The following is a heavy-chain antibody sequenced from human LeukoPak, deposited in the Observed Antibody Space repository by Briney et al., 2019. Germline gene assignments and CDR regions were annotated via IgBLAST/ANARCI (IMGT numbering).Heavy chain of an antibody. Sequence: SETLSLTCIVSGVSIRSDTYYWGWIRQPPGKGLEWIGNYHNGNSYYNPSLKSRVTISEDTSGNQFSLRVTSVTAADTVVYYCARLWDSTGLYFYYYMDVWGEGTTVTVSS. D-gene: IGHD6-25*01. CDR3: ARLWDSTGLYFYYYMDV. V-gene: IGHV4-39*01. CDR1: GVSIRSDTYY. CDR2: YHNGNS. J-gene: IGHJ6*03.